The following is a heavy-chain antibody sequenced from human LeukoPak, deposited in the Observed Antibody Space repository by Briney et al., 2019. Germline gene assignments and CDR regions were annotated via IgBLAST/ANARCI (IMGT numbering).Heavy chain of an antibody. CDR3: ARDRSSEMSVGLFDY. J-gene: IGHJ4*02. CDR2: ISPNSGGT. D-gene: IGHD5-24*01. V-gene: IGHV1-2*02. Sequence: ASVKVSCKASGYTFTGYYMHWVRQAPGQGLEWMGWISPNSGGTNYAQKFQGRVTMTRDTSISTAYMELSRLRSDDTAMYYCARDRSSEMSVGLFDYWGQGTLVTVSS. CDR1: GYTFTGYY.